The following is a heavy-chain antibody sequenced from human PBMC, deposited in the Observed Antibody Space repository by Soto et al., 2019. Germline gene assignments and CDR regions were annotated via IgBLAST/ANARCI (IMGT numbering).Heavy chain of an antibody. Sequence: PGGSLRLSCAASGFTFSSYAMSWVRQAPGKGLEWVSAISGSGGSTYYADSVKGRFTISRDNSKNTLYLQMNSLRAEDTAVYYCAKDLGAYCSSTSCSGLDVWGQGTTVTVS. CDR2: ISGSGGST. V-gene: IGHV3-23*01. D-gene: IGHD2-2*01. J-gene: IGHJ6*02. CDR3: AKDLGAYCSSTSCSGLDV. CDR1: GFTFSSYA.